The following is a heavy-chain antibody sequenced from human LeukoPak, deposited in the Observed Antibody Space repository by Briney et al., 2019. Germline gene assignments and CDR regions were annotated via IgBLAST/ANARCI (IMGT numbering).Heavy chain of an antibody. D-gene: IGHD2-2*01. CDR1: GYSLNAYY. CDR3: ARDTDRYCSSTSCDAFDI. Sequence: GASVTVSCKASGYSLNAYYMHWVRQAPGQGLEWMGWINPSSGGTKYAQKFQGRVTMARDTSISTTYMELSRLTSDDTAVYYCARDTDRYCSSTSCDAFDIWGQGTMVTVSS. V-gene: IGHV1-2*02. CDR2: INPSSGGT. J-gene: IGHJ3*02.